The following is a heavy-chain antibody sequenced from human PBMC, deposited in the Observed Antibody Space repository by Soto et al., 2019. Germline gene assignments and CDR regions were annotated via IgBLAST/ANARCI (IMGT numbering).Heavy chain of an antibody. CDR1: GDSITSGPYY. D-gene: IGHD2-15*01. CDR3: ARSGGSNSWYGFFDF. V-gene: IGHV4-31*03. Sequence: QVQLQESGPGLVKPSQTLSVTCTVYGDSITSGPYYWSWVRQLPGRGLEWIVYIYFRGNSYYNPSLKSRFTISLDRSKNQFSLELNSVTAADTAVYYCARSGGSNSWYGFFDFWGQGTLVNVSS. J-gene: IGHJ4*02. CDR2: IYFRGNS.